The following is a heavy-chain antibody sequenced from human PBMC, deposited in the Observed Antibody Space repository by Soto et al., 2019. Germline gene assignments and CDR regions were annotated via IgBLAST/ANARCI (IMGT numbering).Heavy chain of an antibody. CDR3: ARNFKDILTGIYYYGMDV. J-gene: IGHJ6*02. CDR1: GYSFTSYW. D-gene: IGHD3-9*01. CDR2: IYPGDSDT. V-gene: IGHV5-51*01. Sequence: GKSLKISCKGSGYSFTSYWIGWVRQMPGKGLEWMGIIYPGDSDTRYSPSFQGQVTISADKSISTAYLQWSSLKASDTAMYYCARNFKDILTGIYYYGMDVWGQGTTVTVSS.